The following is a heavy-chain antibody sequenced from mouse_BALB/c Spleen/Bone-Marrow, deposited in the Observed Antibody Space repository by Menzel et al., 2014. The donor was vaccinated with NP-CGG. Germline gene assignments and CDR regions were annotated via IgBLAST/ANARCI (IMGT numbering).Heavy chain of an antibody. CDR2: IYPGDGST. CDR1: GYTFTSYD. Sequence: LVESGPELVKPGALVKISCKASGYTFTSYDINWVKQRPGQGLEWIGWIYPGDGSTKYNEKFKGKATLTADKSSSTAYMQLSSLTSENSAVYFCARGGGYGNSPWFAYWDQGTLVTVSA. D-gene: IGHD2-10*02. CDR3: ARGGGYGNSPWFAY. J-gene: IGHJ3*01. V-gene: IGHV1S33*01.